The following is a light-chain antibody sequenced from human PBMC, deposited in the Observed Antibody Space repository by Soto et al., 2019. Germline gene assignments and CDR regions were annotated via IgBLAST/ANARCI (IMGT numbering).Light chain of an antibody. J-gene: IGKJ1*01. V-gene: IGKV1-9*01. CDR1: QGVRSN. CDR3: HQVYTYPRT. CDR2: GAS. Sequence: IQLTQSPSPLSAPVEARVTITFRASQGVRSNLAWFQQRPCKAPKLLIFGASTLQNGVPARFSGGGFGTEFTLTITSLQPEDFATYYCHQVYTYPRTFGQGTKVEIK.